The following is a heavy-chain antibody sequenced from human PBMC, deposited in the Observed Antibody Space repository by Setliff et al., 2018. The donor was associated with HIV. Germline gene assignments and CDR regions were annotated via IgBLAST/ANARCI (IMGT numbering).Heavy chain of an antibody. D-gene: IGHD2-8*02. Sequence: GASVKVSCKASGYTFTSFGINWVRQAPGQGLEWMGWISANNGHTNYAQRLHDRVTMTTYTSTRTVYMELRSLRSYDTAVYYCARVNDILLGYWVGYFDYWGQGTLVTVSS. CDR3: ARVNDILLGYWVGYFDY. CDR2: ISANNGHT. CDR1: GYTFTSFG. V-gene: IGHV1-18*01. J-gene: IGHJ4*02.